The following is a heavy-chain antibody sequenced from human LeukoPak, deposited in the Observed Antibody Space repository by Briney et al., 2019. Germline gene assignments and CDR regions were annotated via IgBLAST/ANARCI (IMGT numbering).Heavy chain of an antibody. CDR3: AKTQAAVGKAWFDP. CDR1: GFTFSSYS. J-gene: IGHJ5*02. V-gene: IGHV3-23*01. D-gene: IGHD6-13*01. CDR2: IGGSGGST. Sequence: GGSLRLSCAASGFTFSSYSMNWVRQAPGKGLEWVSAIGGSGGSTYYADSVKGRFTISRDNSKNTLYLQMNSLRAEDMAVYYCAKTQAAVGKAWFDPWGQGTLVTVSS.